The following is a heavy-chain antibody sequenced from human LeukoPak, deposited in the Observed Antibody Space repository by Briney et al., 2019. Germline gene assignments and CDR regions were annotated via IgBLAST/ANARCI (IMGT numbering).Heavy chain of an antibody. CDR1: GYTFTSYD. Sequence: ASVKVSCKASGYTFTSYDINWVRQATGQGHELMGWMTPNSGNTGYAQKFQGRVTMTRNTSISTAYMELSSLRSEDTAVYYCARAYYGGNSGGSNDYWGQGTLVTVSS. V-gene: IGHV1-8*01. CDR3: ARAYYGGNSGGSNDY. CDR2: MTPNSGNT. D-gene: IGHD4-23*01. J-gene: IGHJ4*02.